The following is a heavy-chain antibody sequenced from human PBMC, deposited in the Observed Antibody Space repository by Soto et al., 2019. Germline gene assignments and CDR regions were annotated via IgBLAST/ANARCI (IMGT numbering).Heavy chain of an antibody. CDR2: ISAYNGNT. D-gene: IGHD6-19*01. Sequence: ASVKVSCKASGYTFTSYGISWVRQAPGQGLEWMGWISAYNGNTNYAQKLKGRVTMTTDTSTSTPYMELRSVRSDETAVYYCARDSGYSSGWSQGGDYWGQGTLVTASS. CDR1: GYTFTSYG. V-gene: IGHV1-18*01. J-gene: IGHJ4*02. CDR3: ARDSGYSSGWSQGGDY.